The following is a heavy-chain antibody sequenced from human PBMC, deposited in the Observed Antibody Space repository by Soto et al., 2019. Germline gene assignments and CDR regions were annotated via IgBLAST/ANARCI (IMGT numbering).Heavy chain of an antibody. V-gene: IGHV4-34*01. D-gene: IGHD3-10*01. CDR2: INHSGST. J-gene: IGHJ5*02. Sequence: SETLSLTCAVYGGSFSGYYWSWIRQPPGKGLEWIGEINHSGSTNYNPSLKSRATISVDTSKNQFSLKLSSVTAADTAAYYCARDRITVVRARARWFDPWGQGTLVTVSS. CDR3: ARDRITVVRARARWFDP. CDR1: GGSFSGYY.